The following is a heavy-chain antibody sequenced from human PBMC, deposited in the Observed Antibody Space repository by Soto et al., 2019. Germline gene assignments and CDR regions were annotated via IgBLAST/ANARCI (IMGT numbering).Heavy chain of an antibody. Sequence: SETLSLTCTVSGGSVSSGSYYWSWIRQPPGKGLEWIGYIYYSGSTNYNPSLKSRVTISVDTSKNQFSLEMNSVTAADTAMYYCARALGSFDIWGQGTMVTVSS. J-gene: IGHJ3*02. CDR1: GGSVSSGSYY. CDR2: IYYSGST. CDR3: ARALGSFDI. V-gene: IGHV4-61*01. D-gene: IGHD3-16*01.